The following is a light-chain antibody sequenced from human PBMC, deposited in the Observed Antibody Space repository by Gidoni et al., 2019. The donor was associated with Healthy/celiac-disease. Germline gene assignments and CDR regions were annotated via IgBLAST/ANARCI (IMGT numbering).Light chain of an antibody. CDR2: AAS. V-gene: IGKV1-39*01. Sequence: DIQMTQSPSSLSASVVDRVTITCRASQSISSYLNWYQQKPGKAPKLLIYAASSLQSGVPARFSGSGSGTDFTLTISSLEPEDFATYYCQQSYSTSRITFGGETKVEIK. CDR1: QSISSY. J-gene: IGKJ4*01. CDR3: QQSYSTSRIT.